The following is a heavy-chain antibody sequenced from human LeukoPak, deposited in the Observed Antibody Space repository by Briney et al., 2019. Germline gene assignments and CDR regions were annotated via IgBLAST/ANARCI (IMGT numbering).Heavy chain of an antibody. CDR2: IYHSGST. Sequence: PSETLSLTCTVSGYSISSGYYWGWIRQPPGKGLEWIGSIYHSGSTYYNPSLKSRVTISVDTSKNQFSLKLSSVTAADTAVYYCARDRKYSGYKPPGQYYYYYYMDVWGKGTTVTVSS. CDR3: ARDRKYSGYKPPGQYYYYYYMDV. V-gene: IGHV4-38-2*02. D-gene: IGHD5-12*01. CDR1: GYSISSGYY. J-gene: IGHJ6*03.